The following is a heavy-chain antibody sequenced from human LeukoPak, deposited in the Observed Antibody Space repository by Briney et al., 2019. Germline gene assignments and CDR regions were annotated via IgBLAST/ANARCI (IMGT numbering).Heavy chain of an antibody. V-gene: IGHV4-59*08. CDR2: IYYSGTT. CDR3: ARPLTYYYDTGAFDI. J-gene: IGHJ3*02. CDR1: EGPTSSYY. D-gene: IGHD3-22*01. Sequence: SETLSLTCTVSEGPTSSYYWNWIRQPPGKGLEWIGYIYYSGTTNYNPSLKSRVTISVDTSKNQFSLKLSSVTAADTAVYYCARPLTYYYDTGAFDIWGQGTMVTVSS.